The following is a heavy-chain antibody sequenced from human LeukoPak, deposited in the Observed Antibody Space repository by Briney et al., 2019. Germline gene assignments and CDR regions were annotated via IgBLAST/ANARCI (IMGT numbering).Heavy chain of an antibody. Sequence: ASVTVSCKFSGYSLMELSTHWVRQAPGKGLEWTGGLNLEHSTYVYAQRFQGRVTMTEDTTTDTAYMELTSLSSEDTAVYYCAKGVAVAGTPPGGDYWGQGTRLTVSS. J-gene: IGHJ4*02. CDR3: AKGVAVAGTPPGGDY. V-gene: IGHV1-24*01. CDR1: GYSLMELS. D-gene: IGHD6-19*01. CDR2: LNLEHSTY.